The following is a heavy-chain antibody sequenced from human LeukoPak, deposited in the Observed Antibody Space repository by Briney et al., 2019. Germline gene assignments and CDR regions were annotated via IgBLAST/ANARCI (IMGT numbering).Heavy chain of an antibody. V-gene: IGHV4-31*03. J-gene: IGHJ6*02. Sequence: SETLSLTCTVSGGSIRSGDHSWNWIRQHPGKGLEWIGYIYYSGSTYYNPSLTSRVTMSVDTSKNQFSLKLSSVTAADTAIYYCARDHTETSSLNFRNYYYYGMDIWGQGTTVIVSS. CDR3: ARDHTETSSLNFRNYYYYGMDI. CDR1: GGSIRSGDHS. D-gene: IGHD4-4*01. CDR2: IYYSGST.